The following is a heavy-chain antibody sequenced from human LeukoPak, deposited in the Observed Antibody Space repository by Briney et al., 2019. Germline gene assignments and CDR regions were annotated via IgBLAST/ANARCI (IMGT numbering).Heavy chain of an antibody. CDR1: GFTFSNYW. V-gene: IGHV3-74*03. J-gene: IGHJ4*02. CDR2: INTVGSST. CDR3: ARSNHADDY. D-gene: IGHD4-11*01. Sequence: PGRCRRLAWAAAGFTFSNYWMHWVRQVPGKGLGWVSRINTVGSSTTYADSVKGRFTISRDNAKNTLYLQMNSLRAEDTAVYYCARSNHADDYWGQGTLVTVSS.